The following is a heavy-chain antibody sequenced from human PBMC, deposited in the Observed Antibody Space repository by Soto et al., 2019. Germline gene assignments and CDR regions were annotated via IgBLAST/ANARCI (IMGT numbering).Heavy chain of an antibody. CDR3: ARDSSGWRPNYYYYGMDV. CDR1: GYTFTSYG. CDR2: ISAYNGNT. J-gene: IGHJ6*02. V-gene: IGHV1-18*01. Sequence: ASVKVSCKASGYTFTSYGISWVRQAPGQGLEWMGWISAYNGNTNYAQKLQGRVTMTTDTSTSTAYMELRSLRSDDTAVYYCARDSSGWRPNYYYYGMDVWGQGTKVTVSS. D-gene: IGHD6-19*01.